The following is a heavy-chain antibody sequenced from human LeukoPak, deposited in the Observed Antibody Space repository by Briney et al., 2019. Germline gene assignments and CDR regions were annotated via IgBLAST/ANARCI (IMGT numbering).Heavy chain of an antibody. D-gene: IGHD6-25*01. CDR1: GGSISSSSYY. CDR2: KYYSGST. Sequence: PSETLSLTCTVSGGSISSSSYYWGWIRQPPGKGLEWIGCKYYSGSTYYNPPLKSRVTIPVDTSKSQFSLKLSSLTAANTAVYYCASDVVAAAGTDVLDVWGQGKMVTVSS. J-gene: IGHJ3*01. CDR3: ASDVVAAAGTDVLDV. V-gene: IGHV4-39*01.